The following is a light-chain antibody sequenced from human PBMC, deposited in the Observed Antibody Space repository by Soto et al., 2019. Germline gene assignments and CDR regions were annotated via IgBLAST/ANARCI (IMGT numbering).Light chain of an antibody. V-gene: IGKV3-20*01. CDR3: QQYGISPVT. Sequence: ENVLTQSPGTLSLKPGERATLSCRASQSVSSSYLAWYQQKPGQAPRLLISGASSRVTGIPDRFSGSGSGTDFTLTISRLEPEDFALYYCQQYGISPVTFGQGTRLENK. CDR1: QSVSSSY. CDR2: GAS. J-gene: IGKJ5*01.